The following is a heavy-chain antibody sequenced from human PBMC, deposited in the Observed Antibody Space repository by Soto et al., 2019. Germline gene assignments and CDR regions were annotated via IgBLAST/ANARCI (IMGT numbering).Heavy chain of an antibody. CDR3: AKSLGQWLVVNAFDI. CDR1: GFTFSSYA. V-gene: IGHV3-23*01. J-gene: IGHJ3*02. Sequence: GSLRLSCAASGFTFSSYAMSWVRQAPGKGLEWVSAISGSGGSTYYADSLKGRFTISRDNSKNTLYLQMNSLRAEDTAVYYCAKSLGQWLVVNAFDIWGQGTMVTVSS. D-gene: IGHD6-19*01. CDR2: ISGSGGST.